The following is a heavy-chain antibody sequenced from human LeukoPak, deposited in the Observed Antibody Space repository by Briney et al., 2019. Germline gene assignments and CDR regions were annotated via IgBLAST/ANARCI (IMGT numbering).Heavy chain of an antibody. Sequence: GGSLRLSCAASGFTFSSYSMNWVRQAPGKGLEWVSSISSSSSYIYYADSVKGRFTISRDNAKNSLYLQMNSLRAEDTAVYYCARGNARLEWLPDYYYYGMDVWGQGTAVTVS. V-gene: IGHV3-21*01. CDR1: GFTFSSYS. CDR3: ARGNARLEWLPDYYYYGMDV. CDR2: ISSSSSYI. D-gene: IGHD3-3*01. J-gene: IGHJ6*02.